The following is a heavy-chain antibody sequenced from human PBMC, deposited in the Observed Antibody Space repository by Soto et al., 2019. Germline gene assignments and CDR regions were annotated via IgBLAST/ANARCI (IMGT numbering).Heavy chain of an antibody. V-gene: IGHV4-39*01. CDR1: GVSISSYGYY. CDR2: ISYSGST. CDR3: ARRIVATETFDY. D-gene: IGHD5-12*01. Sequence: PSETLSLACTVSGVSISSYGYYWGWIRQPPGKGLEWIGIISYSGSTYYSPSLKSRVTISADTSKNQFSLTVTSVTAADTAVYYCARRIVATETFDYWGQGTLVTVSS. J-gene: IGHJ4*02.